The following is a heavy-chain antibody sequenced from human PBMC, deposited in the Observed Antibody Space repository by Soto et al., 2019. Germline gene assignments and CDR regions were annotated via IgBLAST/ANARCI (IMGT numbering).Heavy chain of an antibody. V-gene: IGHV4-34*01. J-gene: IGHJ4*02. CDR1: GGSFSGYY. CDR3: ARMPSGWYFDY. CDR2: INHSGST. D-gene: IGHD6-19*01. Sequence: PSETLSLTCAVYGGSFSGYYWSWIRQPPGKGLEWIGEINHSGSTNYNLSLKSRVTVSVDTSKNQFSLKLSSVTAADTAVYYCARMPSGWYFDYWGQGTLVTVSS.